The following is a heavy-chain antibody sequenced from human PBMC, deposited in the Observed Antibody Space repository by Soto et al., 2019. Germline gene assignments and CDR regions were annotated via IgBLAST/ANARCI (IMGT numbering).Heavy chain of an antibody. CDR1: GGSISSGDYY. CDR2: IYYSGST. D-gene: IGHD3-3*01. CDR3: AREGRFLEWLLSPSLDY. V-gene: IGHV4-30-4*01. Sequence: PSETLSLTCTVSGGSISSGDYYWSWIRQPPGKGLEWIGYIYYSGSTYYNPSLKSRVTISVDTSKNQFSLKLSSVTAADTAVYYCAREGRFLEWLLSPSLDYWGQGTLVTVSS. J-gene: IGHJ4*02.